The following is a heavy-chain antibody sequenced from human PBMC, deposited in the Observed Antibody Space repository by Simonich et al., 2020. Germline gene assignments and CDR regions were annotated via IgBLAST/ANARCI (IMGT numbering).Heavy chain of an antibody. CDR2: ISTYNGNT. V-gene: IGHV1-18*01. J-gene: IGHJ4*02. CDR3: ARASRGTWWYYYFDY. CDR1: GYTFTSYG. D-gene: IGHD2-15*01. Sequence: QVQLLTSGAEVKKPGASVKVSCKSSGYTFTSYGISEVRQAPGQGLEWMGMISTYNGNTNKPRKLQGRVTMTTDTPTSNTYMELRSLRSDDTAVYYWARASRGTWWYYYFDYWGQGTLVTVSS.